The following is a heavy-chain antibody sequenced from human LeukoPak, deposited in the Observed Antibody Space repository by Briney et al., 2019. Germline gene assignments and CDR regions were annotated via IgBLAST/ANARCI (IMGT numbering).Heavy chain of an antibody. V-gene: IGHV4-34*01. CDR2: INHSGST. D-gene: IGHD3-22*01. CDR1: GGSFSGYY. J-gene: IGHJ4*02. Sequence: SETLSLNCAVYGGSFSGYYWSWIRQPTGKGLEWIGEINHSGSTNYNPSLKSRVTISVDTSKNQFSLKLSSVTAADTAVYYCARVGITMIVLDYWGQGTLVTVSS. CDR3: ARVGITMIVLDY.